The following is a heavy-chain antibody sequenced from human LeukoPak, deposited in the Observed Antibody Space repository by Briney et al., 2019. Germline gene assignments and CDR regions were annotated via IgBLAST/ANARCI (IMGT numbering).Heavy chain of an antibody. Sequence: GGSLRLSCAASGFTFSSYAMSWVRQAPGKGLEWVAVISYDGSNKYYADSVKGRFTISRDNSKNTLYLQMNSLRAEDTAVYYCAREIDSSGSEIDYWGQGTLVTVSS. D-gene: IGHD6-19*01. J-gene: IGHJ4*02. CDR1: GFTFSSYA. CDR2: ISYDGSNK. V-gene: IGHV3-30-3*01. CDR3: AREIDSSGSEIDY.